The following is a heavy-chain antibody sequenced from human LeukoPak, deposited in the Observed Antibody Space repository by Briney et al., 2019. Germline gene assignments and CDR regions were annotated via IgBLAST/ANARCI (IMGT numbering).Heavy chain of an antibody. V-gene: IGHV3-53*01. J-gene: IGHJ4*02. Sequence: GGSLRLSCAASGFSVSSIYMSWVRQAPGKGLEWVSVIYSGGSTYYADSVRGRFTISRDNSKNTLYLQMNSLRVEDTAVYYCTTVVWGRGYYKFDNWGRGTLVTVSS. D-gene: IGHD3-22*01. CDR2: IYSGGST. CDR1: GFSVSSIY. CDR3: TTVVWGRGYYKFDN.